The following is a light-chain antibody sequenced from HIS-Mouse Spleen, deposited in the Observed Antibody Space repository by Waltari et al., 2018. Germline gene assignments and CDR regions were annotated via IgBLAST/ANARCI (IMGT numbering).Light chain of an antibody. CDR3: CSYAGSSTWV. CDR1: SSAVGSYNL. J-gene: IGLJ3*02. Sequence: QSALTQPAFVSGSHGISFTISCTGTSSAVGSYNLVSWYQQHPGKAPKLMIYEGSKRPSGVSNRFSGSKSGNTASLTISGLQAEDEADYYCCSYAGSSTWVFGGGTKLTVL. CDR2: EGS. V-gene: IGLV2-23*01.